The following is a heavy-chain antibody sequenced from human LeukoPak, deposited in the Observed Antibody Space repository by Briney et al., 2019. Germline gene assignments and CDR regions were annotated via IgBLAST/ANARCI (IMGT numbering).Heavy chain of an antibody. Sequence: ASVKVSCKASGYTFTSYYMHWVRQAPGQGLEWMGIINPSGGSTSYAQKLQGRVTMTRDTSTSTVYMELSSLRSEDTAVYYCARETRPSGYGGYPEPYFQHWGQGTLVTASS. CDR2: INPSGGST. V-gene: IGHV1-46*01. J-gene: IGHJ1*01. D-gene: IGHD3-22*01. CDR3: ARETRPSGYGGYPEPYFQH. CDR1: GYTFTSYY.